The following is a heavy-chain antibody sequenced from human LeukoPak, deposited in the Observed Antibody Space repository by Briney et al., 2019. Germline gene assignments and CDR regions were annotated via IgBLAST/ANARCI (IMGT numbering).Heavy chain of an antibody. J-gene: IGHJ5*02. CDR2: VYLTGSS. CDR1: GFTFSSYSMN. D-gene: IGHD4-17*01. V-gene: IGHV4-59*05. Sequence: GSLRLSCAASGFTFSSYSMNWVRQSPGKGLEWIGSVYLTGSSYYNLSFKSRATISVDTSKNQFSLKLSSVTAADTAVYYCARKTVTNWFDPWGRGILVTVSS. CDR3: ARKTVTNWFDP.